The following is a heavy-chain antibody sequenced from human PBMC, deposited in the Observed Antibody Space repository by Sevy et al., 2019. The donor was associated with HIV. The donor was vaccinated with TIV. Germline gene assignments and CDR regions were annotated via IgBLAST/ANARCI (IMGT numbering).Heavy chain of an antibody. V-gene: IGHV3-30-3*01. CDR3: ALERLFSNVAEYFQN. D-gene: IGHD1-1*01. Sequence: GESLKISCAASGFTFSSLSMHWVRQAPGKGLEWVSTISYDGSNKYDADSVKGRFTISRDNSKNSLFLQMNSLRAEDTAVYYCALERLFSNVAEYFQNWGQGAPVTVSS. CDR2: ISYDGSNK. J-gene: IGHJ1*01. CDR1: GFTFSSLS.